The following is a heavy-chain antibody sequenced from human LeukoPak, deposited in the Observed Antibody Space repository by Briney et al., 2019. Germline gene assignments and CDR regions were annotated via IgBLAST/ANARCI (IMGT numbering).Heavy chain of an antibody. CDR1: GGSISSGSYY. Sequence: SETLSLTCTVSGGSISSGSYYWSWIRQPAGKGLEWIGRIYTSGSTSYNPSLKSRVTISVDTSKNQFSLKLSSVTAADTAVYYCASGIAAAGRKARIDYWGQGTLVTVSS. CDR2: IYTSGST. CDR3: ASGIAAAGRKARIDY. J-gene: IGHJ4*02. V-gene: IGHV4-61*02. D-gene: IGHD6-13*01.